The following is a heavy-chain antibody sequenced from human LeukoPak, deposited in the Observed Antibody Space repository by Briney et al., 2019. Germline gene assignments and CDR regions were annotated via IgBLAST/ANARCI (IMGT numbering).Heavy chain of an antibody. V-gene: IGHV4-39*07. CDR2: INHSGST. CDR1: GGSISSSSYY. Sequence: SETLSLTCTVSGGSISSSSYYWSWIRQPPGKGLEWIGEINHSGSTNYNPSLKSRVTISVDTSKNQFSLKLSSVTAADTAVYYCASSSLSSSWYVRDNWFDPWGQGTLVTVSS. J-gene: IGHJ5*02. D-gene: IGHD6-13*01. CDR3: ASSSLSSSWYVRDNWFDP.